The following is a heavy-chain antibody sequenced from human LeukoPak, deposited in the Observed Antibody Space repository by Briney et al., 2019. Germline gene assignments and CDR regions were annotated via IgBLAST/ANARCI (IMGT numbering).Heavy chain of an antibody. V-gene: IGHV1-58*02. Sequence: SVKVSCKASGFTFTSSAMQWVRQARGQRLEWIGWIVVGSGNTNYAQKFQERVTITRDMSTSTAYMELSSLRSEDTAVYYCAADPYCGGDCYPGYYGMDVSGQGTTVTVSS. J-gene: IGHJ6*02. CDR3: AADPYCGGDCYPGYYGMDV. CDR2: IVVGSGNT. D-gene: IGHD2-21*02. CDR1: GFTFTSSA.